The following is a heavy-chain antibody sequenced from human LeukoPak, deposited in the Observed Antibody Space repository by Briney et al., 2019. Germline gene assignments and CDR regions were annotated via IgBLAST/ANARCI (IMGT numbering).Heavy chain of an antibody. J-gene: IGHJ4*02. CDR3: ARDGAEAAASFDY. CDR2: TSSSSYI. D-gene: IGHD6-13*01. CDR1: GFTFSSYS. V-gene: IGHV3-21*01. Sequence: GGSLRLSCAASGFTFSSYSMNWVRQAPGKGLEWVSSTSSSSYIYYADSVKGRFTISRDNAKNSLYLQMNSLRAEDTAVYYCARDGAEAAASFDYWGQGTLVTVSS.